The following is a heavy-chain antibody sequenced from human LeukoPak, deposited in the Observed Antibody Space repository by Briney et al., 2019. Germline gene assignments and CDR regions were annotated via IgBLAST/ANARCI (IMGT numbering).Heavy chain of an antibody. CDR1: GFTFGDHA. CDR2: IRSKAYRGTT. J-gene: IGHJ6*02. Sequence: PGQSLRLSCRGSGFTFGDHAMSWVRQAPGKGLEWVGFIRSKAYRGTTEYAPSVKGRFTISRDDSISIAYLQMNSLITEDTAFYYCTRGLIQLWIHNGMDVWGQGTTVTVSS. D-gene: IGHD1-1*01. V-gene: IGHV3-49*04. CDR3: TRGLIQLWIHNGMDV.